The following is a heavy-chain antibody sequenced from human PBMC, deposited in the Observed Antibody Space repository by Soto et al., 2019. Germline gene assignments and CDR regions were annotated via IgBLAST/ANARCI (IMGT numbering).Heavy chain of an antibody. V-gene: IGHV3-30-3*01. CDR2: ISDDGSNT. Sequence: QVQLVESGGGVVQPGRSLRLSCAASGFAFTTYAMHWVRQAPGKGLEWVAVISDDGSNTYYADSVKGRFTISRDNSKNTLSLQMSGLRAEDTAVYYCARDRAGRTFDHLDYWGQGTLVTVSS. J-gene: IGHJ4*02. CDR1: GFAFTTYA. CDR3: ARDRAGRTFDHLDY. D-gene: IGHD1-1*01.